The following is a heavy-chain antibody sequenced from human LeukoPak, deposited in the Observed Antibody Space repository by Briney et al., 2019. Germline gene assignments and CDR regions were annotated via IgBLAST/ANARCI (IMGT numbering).Heavy chain of an antibody. CDR2: ISGSGGST. D-gene: IGHD3-10*01. CDR1: GFTFSGYA. Sequence: GGSLRLSCAASGFTFSGYAMSWVRQAPGEGLEWVSVISGSGGSTFYADSVEGRFTISRDNSKNTLYLQMNSLRAEDTAVYYCAKGGLGSGFDYWGQGTLVTVSS. V-gene: IGHV3-23*01. J-gene: IGHJ4*02. CDR3: AKGGLGSGFDY.